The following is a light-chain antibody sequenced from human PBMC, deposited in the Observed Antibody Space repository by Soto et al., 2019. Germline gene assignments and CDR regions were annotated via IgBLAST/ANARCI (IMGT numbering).Light chain of an antibody. CDR1: SGHSSYA. CDR2: LNSDGSH. CDR3: QTWVTGIYF. Sequence: QSVLTQSPSASASLGASVKLTCTLSSGHSSYAIAWHQQQPEKGPRYLMKLNSDGSHSKGDGIPDRFSGSSSGAERYLTISSLQSEDEADYYCQTWVTGIYFFGTGTKLTVL. J-gene: IGLJ1*01. V-gene: IGLV4-69*01.